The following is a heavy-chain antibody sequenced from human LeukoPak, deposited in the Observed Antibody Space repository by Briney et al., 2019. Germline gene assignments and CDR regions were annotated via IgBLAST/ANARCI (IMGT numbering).Heavy chain of an antibody. CDR3: ARDRPGGYYDSSVNWFDP. V-gene: IGHV4-61*02. J-gene: IGHJ5*02. D-gene: IGHD3-22*01. Sequence: SQTLSLTCTVSGGSISSGSYYWSWIRQPAGKGLEWIGRIYTSGSTNYNPSLKSRVTISVDTSKNRFSLKLSSVTAADTAVYYCARDRPGGYYDSSVNWFDPWGQGTLVTVSS. CDR2: IYTSGST. CDR1: GGSISSGSYY.